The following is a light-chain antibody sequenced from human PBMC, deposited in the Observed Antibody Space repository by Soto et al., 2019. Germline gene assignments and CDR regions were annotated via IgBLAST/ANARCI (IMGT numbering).Light chain of an antibody. CDR1: QSIINNF. CDR3: QQYVSSPWT. V-gene: IGKV3-20*01. CDR2: GAS. Sequence: EIVLTQSPGTLSLSPGEGVTLSCRASQSIINNFLARYQQKPGQAPRLLIYGASSRATGIPDRFGGSGSGTDFTLTISRLEPEDFAVYYCQQYVSSPWTFGQGTKVAIK. J-gene: IGKJ1*01.